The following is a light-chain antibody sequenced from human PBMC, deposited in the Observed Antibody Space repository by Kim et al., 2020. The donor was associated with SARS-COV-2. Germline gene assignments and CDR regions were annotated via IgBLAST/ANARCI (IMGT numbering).Light chain of an antibody. J-gene: IGKJ1*01. CDR3: QQYGTSRT. CDR2: VTS. CDR1: QSVSSAF. Sequence: LSPGESATLTCRASQSVSSAFLAWYQQKTGQAPRLVMFVTSFRAAGIPDRFSGSGSGTDFTLTISRLEPEDFAVYSCQQYGTSRTFGQGTKVDIK. V-gene: IGKV3-20*01.